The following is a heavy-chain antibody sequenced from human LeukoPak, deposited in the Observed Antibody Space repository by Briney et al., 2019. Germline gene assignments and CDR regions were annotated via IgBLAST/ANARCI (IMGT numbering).Heavy chain of an antibody. D-gene: IGHD3-10*01. CDR3: ARDDGGYGSGSHYYFYSMDV. J-gene: IGHJ6*02. V-gene: IGHV3-64*01. Sequence: GGSLRLSCAASGFTFSRYAMHWVRQAPGKGLQFVSAISTSGGSTSYANSVRGRFTISRDNSKNTLHLQMGSLGAEDMAVYYCARDDGGYGSGSHYYFYSMDVWGQGTTVTVSS. CDR2: ISTSGGST. CDR1: GFTFSRYA.